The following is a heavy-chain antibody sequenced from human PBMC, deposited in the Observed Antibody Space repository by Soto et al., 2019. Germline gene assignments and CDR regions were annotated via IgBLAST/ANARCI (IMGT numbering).Heavy chain of an antibody. D-gene: IGHD7-27*01. CDR3: STDPNTASNRGFH. CDR1: GYTFTTYY. V-gene: IGHV1-58*02. J-gene: IGHJ4*02. CDR2: IVVGTGTT. Sequence: SVKVSCKASGYTFTTYYMQWVRQTRGQRLEWIGWIVVGTGTTNYAEKFQERVTISRDVSTNTAYMELNSLTSEDTAVYYCSTDPNTASNRGFHWGQGALVTVSS.